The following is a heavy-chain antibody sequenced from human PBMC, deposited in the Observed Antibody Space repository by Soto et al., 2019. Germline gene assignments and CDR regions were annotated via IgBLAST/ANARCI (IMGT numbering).Heavy chain of an antibody. CDR1: GGSISPHY. D-gene: IGHD6-19*01. CDR3: ATGGSWFDP. J-gene: IGHJ5*02. Sequence: LSLTFGVSGGSISPHYWSWIRQPPGKGLEWIGYIYFSGSTNYNPSLKSRATISVDTSKNQLSLKLTSVTAADTAVYYCATGGSWFDPWGQGTLVTVSS. V-gene: IGHV4-59*11. CDR2: IYFSGST.